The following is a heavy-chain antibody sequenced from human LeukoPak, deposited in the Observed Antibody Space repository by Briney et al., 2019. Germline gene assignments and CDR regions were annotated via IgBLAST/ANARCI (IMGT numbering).Heavy chain of an antibody. V-gene: IGHV3-15*01. D-gene: IGHD4-17*01. CDR1: GFSFSNAW. Sequence: GGSLRLSCAASGFSFSNAWMNWVRQAPGKGLEWVGRIKSKTDDETTDYAAPVKGRFTISRDDSKNTLYLQMNSLKTEDTAVYYCTTVDYGDYPGGYWGQGTLVTVSS. J-gene: IGHJ4*02. CDR2: IKSKTDDETT. CDR3: TTVDYGDYPGGY.